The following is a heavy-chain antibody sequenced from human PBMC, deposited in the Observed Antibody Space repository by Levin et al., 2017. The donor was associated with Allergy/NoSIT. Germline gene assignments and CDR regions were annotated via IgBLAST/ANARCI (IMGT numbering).Heavy chain of an antibody. D-gene: IGHD5-12*01. V-gene: IGHV4-61*02. CDR1: GASISSGDYY. CDR3: ASQYTAYDYDPFDV. Sequence: PSETLSLTCTVSGASISSGDYYWSWIRQPAGKGLEWIGRIWTNGGTNYNPSLKSRVSISLDMSKNQFSLKLSSVTAADRAIYYCASQYTAYDYDPFDVWGQGKTVTVSS. CDR2: IWTNGGT. J-gene: IGHJ3*01.